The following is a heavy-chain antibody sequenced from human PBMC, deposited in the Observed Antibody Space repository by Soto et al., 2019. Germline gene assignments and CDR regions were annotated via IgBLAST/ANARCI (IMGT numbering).Heavy chain of an antibody. CDR1: GFTFSSYG. V-gene: IGHV3-30*18. D-gene: IGHD3-22*01. J-gene: IGHJ4*02. CDR2: ISYDGSNK. Sequence: GGSLRLSCAASGFTFSSYGMHWVRQAPGKGLEWVAVISYDGSNKYYADSVKGRFTISRDNSKNTLYLQMNSLRAEDTAVYYCAKDRGYYYDSSGYHPPYFDYWGQGTLVTVSS. CDR3: AKDRGYYYDSSGYHPPYFDY.